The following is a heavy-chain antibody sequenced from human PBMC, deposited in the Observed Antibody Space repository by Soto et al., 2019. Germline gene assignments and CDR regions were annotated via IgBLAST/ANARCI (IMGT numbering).Heavy chain of an antibody. J-gene: IGHJ3*02. CDR1: GYTFTRYG. D-gene: IGHD3-22*01. Sequence: ASVKVSCKASGYTFTRYGISWVRQAPGQGREGMGWISAYNGNTNYAQKLQGRVTMTTDTSTSTAYMELRSLRSDDTAVYYCARDRIVGSGDYYYTQNDFDIWGQGTMVTVS. CDR3: ARDRIVGSGDYYYTQNDFDI. V-gene: IGHV1-18*04. CDR2: ISAYNGNT.